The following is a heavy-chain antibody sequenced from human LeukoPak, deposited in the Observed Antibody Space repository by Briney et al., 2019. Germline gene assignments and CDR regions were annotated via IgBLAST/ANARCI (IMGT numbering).Heavy chain of an antibody. J-gene: IGHJ3*02. V-gene: IGHV4-31*03. CDR3: ARGHHYDILTGYYEFYAFEI. CDR1: GGSLSRGGYY. Sequence: SETLSLTCTVSGGSLSRGGYYWSWLRQHPGKGLEWIGYVYYSGSTNYLASLKSRVTISVDTSKNQFSLKLSTVTAADTAVYYCARGHHYDILTGYYEFYAFEIWGQGTMGTVSS. CDR2: VYYSGST. D-gene: IGHD3-9*01.